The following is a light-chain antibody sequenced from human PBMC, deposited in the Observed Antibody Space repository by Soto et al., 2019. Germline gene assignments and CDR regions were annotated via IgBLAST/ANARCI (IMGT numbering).Light chain of an antibody. Sequence: IVMTQSPATLYVAPGERATLSCRASQSIYSNVALYQQRPGQAPRLLIYRAATRATGIPARFSGSGSGTEFTLTISSLQSEDVTVYSCLQYHNLWAFCQGTKVEIK. J-gene: IGKJ1*01. CDR1: QSIYSN. CDR2: RAA. CDR3: LQYHNLWA. V-gene: IGKV3-15*01.